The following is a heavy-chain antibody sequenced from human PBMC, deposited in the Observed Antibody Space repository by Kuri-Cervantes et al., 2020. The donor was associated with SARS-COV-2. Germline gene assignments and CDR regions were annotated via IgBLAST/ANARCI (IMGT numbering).Heavy chain of an antibody. V-gene: IGHV1-2*02. D-gene: IGHD4-11*01. CDR1: GYTFTGYY. Sequence: ASVNVSCKASGYTFTGYYMHWVRQAPGQGLEWMGWINPNSDGTNYAQKFQGRVTMTRDTSISTAYMELSRLRSDDTAVYYCASNSNYWYYGMDVWGQGTTVTVSS. CDR2: INPNSDGT. J-gene: IGHJ6*02. CDR3: ASNSNYWYYGMDV.